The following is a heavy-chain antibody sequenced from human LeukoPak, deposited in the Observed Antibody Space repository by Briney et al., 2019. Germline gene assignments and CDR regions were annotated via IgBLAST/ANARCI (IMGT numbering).Heavy chain of an antibody. J-gene: IGHJ5*02. V-gene: IGHV4-30-4*01. Sequence: SQTLSLTCTVSAGSITSHDYYWSWLRQAPGKGLEWIGYTHNSGSTFYNPSLKSRFTISVDTSKNQFSLKVRSVTATATAVYYCAREGHDFWSGSRGWFDPWGPGTLVTVSS. CDR1: AGSITSHDYY. CDR3: AREGHDFWSGSRGWFDP. D-gene: IGHD3-3*01. CDR2: THNSGST.